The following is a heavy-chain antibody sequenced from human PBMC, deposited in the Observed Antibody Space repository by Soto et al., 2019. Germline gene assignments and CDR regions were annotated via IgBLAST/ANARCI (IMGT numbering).Heavy chain of an antibody. CDR1: GFIFSTYT. Sequence: LRLSCAASGFIFSTYTLNWVRQAPGKGLEWVSYISAGSDAIHYADSVKGRFTVSRDNAKNSLFLQMNSLRDEDTAVYYCARLYTTSRVGAWFDPWGQGTLVTVSS. D-gene: IGHD3-16*01. CDR2: ISAGSDAI. V-gene: IGHV3-48*02. CDR3: ARLYTTSRVGAWFDP. J-gene: IGHJ5*02.